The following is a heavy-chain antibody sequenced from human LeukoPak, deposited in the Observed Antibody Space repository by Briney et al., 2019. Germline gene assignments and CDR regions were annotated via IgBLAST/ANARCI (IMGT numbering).Heavy chain of an antibody. CDR3: ARRVSYGDFDY. Sequence: ASVKVSCKASGYTFTSYDVNGVRQATGQGLEWMGWMNPNSGNTGYAQKFQGRVTITRNTSISTAYMQLSSLRSEDTAVYYCARRVSYGDFDYWGQGTLVTVSS. D-gene: IGHD4-17*01. CDR1: GYTFTSYD. CDR2: MNPNSGNT. V-gene: IGHV1-8*01. J-gene: IGHJ4*02.